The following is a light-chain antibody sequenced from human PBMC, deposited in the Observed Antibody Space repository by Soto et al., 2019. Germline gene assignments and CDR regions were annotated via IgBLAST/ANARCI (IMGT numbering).Light chain of an antibody. CDR1: QSVSSY. CDR2: DAS. Sequence: EIVLTQSPATLSLSPGERATLSCRASQSVSSYLAWYQQKPGQAPRLLIYDASTRATGIPARFSGSGSGTEFTLTISSLQSEDFAVYYCQQYSIWRTFGQGTKVDI. CDR3: QQYSIWRT. V-gene: IGKV3-11*01. J-gene: IGKJ1*01.